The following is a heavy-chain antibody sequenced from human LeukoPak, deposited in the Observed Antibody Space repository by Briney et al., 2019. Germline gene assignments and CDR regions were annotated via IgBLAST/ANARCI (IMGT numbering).Heavy chain of an antibody. V-gene: IGHV3-30-3*01. CDR2: ISCDGSIQ. CDR3: ARERGEGRTRNFDY. J-gene: IGHJ4*02. D-gene: IGHD3-16*01. Sequence: GGSLRLSCAASGFTFSSYFVHWVRQAPGKGLDWVTTISCDGSIQYYSDSVKGRFTISRDNSKNTLYLQMNSLKPEDTAMYYCARERGEGRTRNFDYWGQGTLVTVSS. CDR1: GFTFSSYF.